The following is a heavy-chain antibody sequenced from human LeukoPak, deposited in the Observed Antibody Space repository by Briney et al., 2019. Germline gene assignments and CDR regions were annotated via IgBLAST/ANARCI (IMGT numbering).Heavy chain of an antibody. V-gene: IGHV1-2*02. CDR2: INPNSGGT. CDR3: ARDLSHSGYDTFDY. CDR1: GYTFTAYY. J-gene: IGHJ4*02. D-gene: IGHD5-12*01. Sequence: GASVKVSCKASGYTFTAYYMHWVRQAPGQGLEWMGWINPNSGGTNYAQKFQGRVTMTRDTSISTAYMELSRLRSDDTAVYYCARDLSHSGYDTFDYWGQGTLVTVSS.